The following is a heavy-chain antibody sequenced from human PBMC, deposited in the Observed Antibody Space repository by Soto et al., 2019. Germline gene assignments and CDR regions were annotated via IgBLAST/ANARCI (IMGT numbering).Heavy chain of an antibody. CDR2: ISYDGGNK. CDR3: ARPVGGSNWSYFVY. J-gene: IGHJ4*02. D-gene: IGHD6-13*01. CDR1: GFTFTSHA. Sequence: QVQLVESGGGVVQPGRSLRLSCAASGFTFTSHAMHWVRQAPGKGLEWVAAISYDGGNKYYADSVKGRFTISRDNSKNTLYLQLTGRRAEDTAVYYCARPVGGSNWSYFVYWGKGTLFTFSS. V-gene: IGHV3-30-3*01.